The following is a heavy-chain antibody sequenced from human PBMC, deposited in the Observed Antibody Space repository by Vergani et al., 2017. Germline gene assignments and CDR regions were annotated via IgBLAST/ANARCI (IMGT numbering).Heavy chain of an antibody. V-gene: IGHV1-8*01. CDR3: AGGSGSSWSLPFGYYYYYMDV. D-gene: IGHD6-13*01. Sequence: QVQLVQSGAEVKKPGSSVKVSCKASGYTFTSYDINWVRQATGQGLEWMGWMNPNSGNTGYAQKFQGRVTMTRNTSISTAYMELSSLRSEDTAVYYCAGGSGSSWSLPFGYYYYYMDVWGKGTTVTVSS. J-gene: IGHJ6*03. CDR2: MNPNSGNT. CDR1: GYTFTSYD.